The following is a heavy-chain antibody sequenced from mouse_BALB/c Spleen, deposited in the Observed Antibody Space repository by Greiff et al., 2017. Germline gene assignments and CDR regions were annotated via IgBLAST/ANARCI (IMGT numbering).Heavy chain of an antibody. CDR1: GFTFSSYA. J-gene: IGHJ3*01. CDR2: ISSGGST. D-gene: IGHD1-1*01. CDR3: ARGYYGSEAY. Sequence: EVQRVESGGGLVKPGGSLKLSCAASGFTFSSYAMSWVRQTPEKRLEWVASISSGGSTYYPDSVKGRFTISRDNARNILYLQMSSLRSEDTAMYYCARGYYGSEAYWGQGTLVTVSA. V-gene: IGHV5-6-5*01.